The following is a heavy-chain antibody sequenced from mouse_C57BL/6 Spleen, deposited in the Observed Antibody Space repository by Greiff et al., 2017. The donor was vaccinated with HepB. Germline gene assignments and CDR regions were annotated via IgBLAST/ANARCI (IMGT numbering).Heavy chain of an antibody. Sequence: VQLQQSGPELVKPGASVKISCKASGYTFTDYYMNWVKQSHGKSLEWIGDINPNNGGTSYNQKFKGKATLTVDKSSSTAYMELRSLTSEDSVVYYCARRPAGDYWGQGTSVTVSS. V-gene: IGHV1-26*01. CDR3: ARRPAGDY. CDR1: GYTFTDYY. J-gene: IGHJ4*01. CDR2: INPNNGGT.